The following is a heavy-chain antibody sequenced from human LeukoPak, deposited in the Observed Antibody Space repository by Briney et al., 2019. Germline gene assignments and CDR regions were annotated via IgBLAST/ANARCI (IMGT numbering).Heavy chain of an antibody. CDR1: RGTFSSYA. CDR2: IIPIFGTA. D-gene: IGHD2-2*01. CDR3: ARDARHRYCSSTSCYRGWLDP. V-gene: IGHV1-69*13. Sequence: ASVKVSCKASRGTFSSYAISWVRQAPGQGLEWMGGIIPIFGTANYARKLQARVTITADESTSTAYMELSSLRSEDTAVYYCARDARHRYCSSTSCYRGWLDPWGQGTLVAVSS. J-gene: IGHJ5*02.